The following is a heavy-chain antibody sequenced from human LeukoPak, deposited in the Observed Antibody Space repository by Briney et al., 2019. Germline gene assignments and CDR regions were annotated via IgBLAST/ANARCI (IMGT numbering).Heavy chain of an antibody. J-gene: IGHJ4*02. D-gene: IGHD3-22*01. CDR2: ISGSGGST. CDR1: GFTFSSYA. Sequence: QSGGSLRLSCAASGFTFSSYAMSWVRQAPGKGLEWVSAISGSGGSTYYADSVKGRFTISRDNSKNTLYLQVNSLRAEDTAVYYCAKEPPHYYDSSGPFDYWGQGTLVTVSS. CDR3: AKEPPHYYDSSGPFDY. V-gene: IGHV3-23*01.